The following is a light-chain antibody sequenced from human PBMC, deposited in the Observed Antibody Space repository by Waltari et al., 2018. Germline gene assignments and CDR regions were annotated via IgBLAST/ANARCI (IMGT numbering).Light chain of an antibody. CDR3: QQYNNWPRT. V-gene: IGKV3-15*01. CDR1: QSVNSN. J-gene: IGKJ2*01. Sequence: ETVMAQSPATLSVSPGERATLSCRASQSVNSNLAWFQHKPGQAPRLLIYAASTSATDIPARFSGSGSGTEFTLTIGSLQTEDFAVYYCQQYNNWPRTFGQGTKLEI. CDR2: AAS.